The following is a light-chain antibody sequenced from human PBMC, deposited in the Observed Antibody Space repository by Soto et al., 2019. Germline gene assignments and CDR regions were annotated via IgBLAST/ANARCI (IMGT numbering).Light chain of an antibody. CDR3: QQYNNWPPVT. CDR2: GAS. V-gene: IGKV3-15*01. Sequence: EIVMTQSPATLSVSPGERATLSCRASQSVSGNLAWYQQKPGQAPRLLIYGASTRATGIPARFSGSGYGTEFTLTISSLQSEDFAVYYWQQYNNWPPVTFGGGTKVEIK. CDR1: QSVSGN. J-gene: IGKJ4*01.